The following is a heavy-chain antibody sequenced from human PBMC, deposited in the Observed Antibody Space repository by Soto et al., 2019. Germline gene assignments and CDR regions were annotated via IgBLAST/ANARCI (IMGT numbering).Heavy chain of an antibody. J-gene: IGHJ4*02. V-gene: IGHV1-69*02. Sequence: QVQLVQSGAEVRKPGSSVKVSCKASGDTFSFYSINWVRQAPGLGLEWMGRINPILSMSNYAQRFQGRVTTTADKSPSSAYMELSGMGSPDTASYCCPSSYGSGYRALDYWGQGALVTVS. CDR1: GDTFSFYS. D-gene: IGHD3-10*01. CDR2: INPILSMS. CDR3: PSSYGSGYRALDY.